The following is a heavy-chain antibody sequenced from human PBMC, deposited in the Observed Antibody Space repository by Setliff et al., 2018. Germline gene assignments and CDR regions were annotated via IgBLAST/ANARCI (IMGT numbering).Heavy chain of an antibody. Sequence: SETLSLTCTVSGGSISNYYWSWIRQPAGKGLEWIGRIYTSGSTNYNPSLKSRVTMSVDTSKNQFSLKLSSVTAADTAVYYCARDAAFGGSSWYYHGMDVWGQGTKVTVSS. CDR1: GGSISNYY. D-gene: IGHD6-13*01. V-gene: IGHV4-4*07. J-gene: IGHJ6*02. CDR2: IYTSGST. CDR3: ARDAAFGGSSWYYHGMDV.